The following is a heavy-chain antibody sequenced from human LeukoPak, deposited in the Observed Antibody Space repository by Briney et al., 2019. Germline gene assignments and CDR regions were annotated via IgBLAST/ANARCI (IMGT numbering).Heavy chain of an antibody. CDR3: ARGIHPIAAAGTGVSG. CDR2: IIPIFGTA. CDR1: GYTFTSYG. D-gene: IGHD6-13*01. Sequence: GASVKVSCKASGYTFTSYGISWVQQAPGQGLEWMGGIIPIFGTANYAQKFQGRVTITADESTSTAYMELSGLRSEDTAVYYCARGIHPIAAAGTGVSGWGQGTLVTVSS. V-gene: IGHV1-69*13. J-gene: IGHJ4*02.